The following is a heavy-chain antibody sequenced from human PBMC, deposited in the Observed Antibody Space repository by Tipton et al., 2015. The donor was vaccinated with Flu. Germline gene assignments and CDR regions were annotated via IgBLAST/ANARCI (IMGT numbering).Heavy chain of an antibody. J-gene: IGHJ4*02. D-gene: IGHD1-26*01. V-gene: IGHV1-18*01. CDR3: ARDQLFRVEATTLGY. Sequence: QLVQSGAEVKKPGASVKVSCKASGYTFTSYGISWVRQAPGQGLEWMGWISAYNGNTNYAQKLQGRVTMTTDTSTSTAYMVLRSLGSDDTAVYYCARDQLFRVEATTLGYWGQGTLVTVSS. CDR2: ISAYNGNT. CDR1: GYTFTSYG.